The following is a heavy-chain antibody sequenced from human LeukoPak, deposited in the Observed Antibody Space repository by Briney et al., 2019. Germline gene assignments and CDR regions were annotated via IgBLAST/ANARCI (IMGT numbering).Heavy chain of an antibody. CDR3: ARDGGPFDY. Sequence: GGSLRLSCAASGFTFSSDWMDWVRQAPGKGLEWVSSISSSNTYIYYADSVKGRFTISRDTAKNSLYLQMNTLRAEDTAVYYCARDGGPFDYWGQGTLVAVSS. D-gene: IGHD3-10*01. V-gene: IGHV3-21*06. CDR2: ISSSNTYI. CDR1: GFTFSSDW. J-gene: IGHJ4*02.